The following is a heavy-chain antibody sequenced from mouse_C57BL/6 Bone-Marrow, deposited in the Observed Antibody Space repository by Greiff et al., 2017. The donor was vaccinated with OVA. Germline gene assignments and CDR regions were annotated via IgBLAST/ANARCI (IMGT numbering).Heavy chain of an antibody. D-gene: IGHD2-5*01. CDR1: GYTFTSYG. J-gene: IGHJ4*01. Sequence: QVQLKQSGAELARPGASVKLSCKASGYTFTSYGISWVKQRTGQGLEWIGEIYPRSGNTYYNEKFKGKAILTADKSSSTAYMELRSLTSEDSAVYYCTRGYSNYYAMDYWGQGTSVTVSS. V-gene: IGHV1-81*01. CDR2: IYPRSGNT. CDR3: TRGYSNYYAMDY.